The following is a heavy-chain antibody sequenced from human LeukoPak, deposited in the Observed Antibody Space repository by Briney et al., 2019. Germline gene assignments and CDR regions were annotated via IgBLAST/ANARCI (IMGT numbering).Heavy chain of an antibody. Sequence: PGGSLRLPCAASGFTFSSYSMNWVRQAPGKGLEWASYFSSSGSTIYYADSVKGRFTISRDNAKNSLYLQMNSLRAEDTAVYYCAELGITMIGGVWGKGTTVTISS. CDR3: AELGITMIGGV. J-gene: IGHJ6*04. CDR2: FSSSGSTI. D-gene: IGHD3-10*02. CDR1: GFTFSSYS. V-gene: IGHV3-48*04.